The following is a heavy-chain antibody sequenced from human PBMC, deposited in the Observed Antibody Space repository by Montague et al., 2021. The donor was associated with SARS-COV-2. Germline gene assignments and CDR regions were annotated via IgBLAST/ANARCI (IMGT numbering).Heavy chain of an antibody. D-gene: IGHD1-1*01. Sequence: CAISGDSVFPHSAAWSWFRQSPSRGLEWLGWTYHRSKWYLDYAVAVKGRITINADTSRNQFSLQLNSVTPEDTAVYYCAREGTVPGPRGIYFDDWGQGTLVTVSS. CDR3: AREGTVPGPRGIYFDD. CDR1: GDSVFPHSAA. J-gene: IGHJ4*02. CDR2: TYHRSKWYL. V-gene: IGHV6-1*01.